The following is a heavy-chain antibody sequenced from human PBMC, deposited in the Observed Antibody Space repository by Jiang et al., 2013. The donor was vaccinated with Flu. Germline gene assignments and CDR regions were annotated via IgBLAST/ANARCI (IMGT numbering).Heavy chain of an antibody. CDR3: VTAPMRGSIVGDYVDYFDN. Sequence: GAEVKKPGESLRISCKASGYSFSSNWISWVRQMPGKGLEWMGIIYPGDSDTRYSPSFQGQVIISVDKSLRTAYLQWGSLQASDSAMYYCVTAPMRGSIVGDYVDYFDNWGQGTLVSVSS. D-gene: IGHD2-21*01. CDR1: GYSFSSNW. CDR2: IYPGDSDT. J-gene: IGHJ4*02. V-gene: IGHV5-51*01.